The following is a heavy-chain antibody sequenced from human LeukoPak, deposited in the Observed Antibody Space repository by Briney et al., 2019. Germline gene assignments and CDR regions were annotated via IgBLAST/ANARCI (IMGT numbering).Heavy chain of an antibody. V-gene: IGHV4-39*07. CDR2: IHYSGST. CDR3: ARAPGVAAAGFNWFDP. CDR1: GGSVSVSSSY. Sequence: SETLSLTCTVSGGSVSVSSSYWGWIRQPPGKGLEWIGSIHYSGSTNYNPSLKSRVTISVDTSKNQFSLKLSSVTAADTAVYYCARAPGVAAAGFNWFDPWGQGTLVTVSS. J-gene: IGHJ5*02. D-gene: IGHD6-13*01.